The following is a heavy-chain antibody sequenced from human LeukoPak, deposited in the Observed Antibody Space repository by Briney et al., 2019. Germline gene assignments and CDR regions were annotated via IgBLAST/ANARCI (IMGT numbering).Heavy chain of an antibody. V-gene: IGHV3-30*02. CDR3: AKIYCSSTSCYWDYYYYMDV. D-gene: IGHD2-2*01. Sequence: GGSLRLSCAASGFTFSSYGMHWVRQAPGKGLEWVAFIRYDGSNKYHADSVKGRFTIPRDNSKNTLYLQMNSLRAEDTAVYYCAKIYCSSTSCYWDYYYYMDVWGKGTTVTVSS. CDR1: GFTFSSYG. CDR2: IRYDGSNK. J-gene: IGHJ6*03.